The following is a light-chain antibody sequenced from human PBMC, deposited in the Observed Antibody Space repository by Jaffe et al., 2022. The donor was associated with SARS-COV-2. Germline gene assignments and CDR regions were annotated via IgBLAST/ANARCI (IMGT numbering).Light chain of an antibody. CDR1: SSDVGSYNY. Sequence: QSALTQPASVSGSPGQSITISCTGTSSDVGSYNYVSWYQQHPGKAPKLMIYDVSNRPSGVSNHFSGSKSGNTASLTISGLQAEDEADYYCSSYTSSTTVVFGTGTKVTVL. CDR3: SSYTSSTTVV. J-gene: IGLJ1*01. CDR2: DVS. V-gene: IGLV2-14*01.